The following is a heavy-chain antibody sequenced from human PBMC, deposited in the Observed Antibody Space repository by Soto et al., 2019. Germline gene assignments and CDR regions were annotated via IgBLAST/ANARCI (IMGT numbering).Heavy chain of an antibody. V-gene: IGHV3-23*01. CDR1: GFTFSSYA. D-gene: IGHD2-2*01. CDR2: IGESGTPT. CDR3: ARYIPGVRYYGMDV. J-gene: IGHJ6*02. Sequence: EVQLLESGGGVVQPGGSLRLSCAASGFTFSSYAMKWVRQAPGKGLEWVSLIGESGTPTYYADSVKGRFTISRDTSVNTLFLEMYSLRAEDTAVYYCARYIPGVRYYGMDVWGQGTTVTVSS.